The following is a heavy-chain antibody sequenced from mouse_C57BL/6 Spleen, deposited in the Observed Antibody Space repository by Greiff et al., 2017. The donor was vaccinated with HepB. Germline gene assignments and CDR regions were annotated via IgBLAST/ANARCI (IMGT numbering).Heavy chain of an antibody. CDR3: TPRSFAY. J-gene: IGHJ3*01. CDR1: GFNIKDDY. CDR2: IDPENGDT. Sequence: DVKLVESGAELVRPGASVKLSCTASGFNIKDDYMHWVKQRPEQGLEWIGWIDPENGDTEYASKFQGKATITADTSSNTAYLQLSSLTSEDTAVYYCTPRSFAYWGQGTLVTVSA. V-gene: IGHV14-4*01.